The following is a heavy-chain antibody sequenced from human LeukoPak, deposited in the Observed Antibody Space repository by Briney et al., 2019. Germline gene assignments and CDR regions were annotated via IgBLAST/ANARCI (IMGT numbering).Heavy chain of an antibody. CDR3: AKDGVAARLYYYYYMDV. CDR2: ISYDGSNK. V-gene: IGHV3-30*18. Sequence: GGSLRLSCAASGFTFSSYGMHWVRQAPGKGLEWVAVISYDGSNKYYADSVKGRFTISRDNSKNTLYLQMNSLRAEDTAVYYCAKDGVAARLYYYYYMDVWGKGTTVTVSS. D-gene: IGHD6-6*01. J-gene: IGHJ6*03. CDR1: GFTFSSYG.